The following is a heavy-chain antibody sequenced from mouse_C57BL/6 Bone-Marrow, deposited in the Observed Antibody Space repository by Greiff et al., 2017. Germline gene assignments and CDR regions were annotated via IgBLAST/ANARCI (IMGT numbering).Heavy chain of an antibody. CDR3: ARAGWLPTGWFAY. J-gene: IGHJ3*01. CDR1: GYAFSSYW. V-gene: IGHV1-80*01. CDR2: IYPGDGDT. Sequence: VQLQQSGAELVKPGASVKISCKASGYAFSSYWMNWVKQRPGKGLEWIGQIYPGDGDTNYNGKFKGKATLTADKSSSTAYLQLSSLTSEDSAVYFCARAGWLPTGWFAYWGQGTLVTVSA. D-gene: IGHD2-3*01.